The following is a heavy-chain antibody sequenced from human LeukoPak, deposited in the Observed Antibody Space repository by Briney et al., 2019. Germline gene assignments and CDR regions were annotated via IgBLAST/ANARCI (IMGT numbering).Heavy chain of an antibody. J-gene: IGHJ4*02. CDR3: ARDYYDSSGYYRQTPFDY. CDR2: ISAYNGNT. D-gene: IGHD3-22*01. V-gene: IGHV1-18*01. Sequence: ASVKVSCKASGYTFTSYGISWVRQAPGQGLEWMGWISAYNGNTDYAQKLQGRGTMTTDTSTSTVYMELRSLRSDDTAVYYCARDYYDSSGYYRQTPFDYWGQGTLVTVSS. CDR1: GYTFTSYG.